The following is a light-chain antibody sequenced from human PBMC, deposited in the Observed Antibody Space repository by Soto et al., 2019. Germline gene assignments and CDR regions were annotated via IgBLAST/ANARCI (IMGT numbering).Light chain of an antibody. Sequence: EIVMTQSPATLSVSPGGRATLSCRASQSISDTLAWYQQKPGQAPRLLIYSASRGATGFPARFSGSGSGTDFTLTISSLQSEDFAVYYCQHYVTSSITFGQGTRLEI. CDR2: SAS. CDR1: QSISDT. V-gene: IGKV3-15*01. J-gene: IGKJ5*01. CDR3: QHYVTSSIT.